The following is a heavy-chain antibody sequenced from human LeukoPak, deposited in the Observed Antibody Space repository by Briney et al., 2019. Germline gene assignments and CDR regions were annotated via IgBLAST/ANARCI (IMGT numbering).Heavy chain of an antibody. CDR3: ARDHLVVAQRVYDAFDI. J-gene: IGHJ3*02. CDR2: IRYDGSNK. V-gene: IGHV3-30*02. Sequence: PGGSLRLSCAASGFTFSSYGMHWVRQAPGKGLEWVAFIRYDGSNKYYADSVKGRFTISRDNSKNTLYLQMNSLRAEDTAVYYCARDHLVVAQRVYDAFDIWGQGTMVTVSS. CDR1: GFTFSSYG. D-gene: IGHD3-22*01.